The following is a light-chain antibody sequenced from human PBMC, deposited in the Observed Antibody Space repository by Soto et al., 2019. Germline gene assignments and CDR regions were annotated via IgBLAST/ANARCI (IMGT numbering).Light chain of an antibody. V-gene: IGKV3-20*01. CDR3: QQYGSSLTWT. CDR2: GAS. CDR1: QSVSSSY. J-gene: IGKJ1*01. Sequence: EIALTQSPGTLSLSPGERATLSCRASQSVSSSYLAWYQQKPGQAPRLLIYGASSRATGIPDRFSGSGSGTDFTLTISRLEPEDFAVYYCQQYGSSLTWTFGQGIKVDIK.